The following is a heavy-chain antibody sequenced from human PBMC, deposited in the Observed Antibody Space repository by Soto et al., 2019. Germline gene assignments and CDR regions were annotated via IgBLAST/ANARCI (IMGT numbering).Heavy chain of an antibody. Sequence: QVQLQQWGAGLLKPSETLSLTCAVYGGSFSGYYWSWIRQPPGKGLEWIGEINHSGSTNYNPSLKSRVTISVDTSTNQFSLKLSSVTAADTAVYYCARGAHYGDPNWFDPWGQGTLVTGSS. D-gene: IGHD4-17*01. CDR2: INHSGST. V-gene: IGHV4-34*01. J-gene: IGHJ5*02. CDR1: GGSFSGYY. CDR3: ARGAHYGDPNWFDP.